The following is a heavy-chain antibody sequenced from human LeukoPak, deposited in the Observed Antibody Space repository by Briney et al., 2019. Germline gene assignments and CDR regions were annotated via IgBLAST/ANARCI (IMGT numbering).Heavy chain of an antibody. CDR2: INPNSGGT. CDR1: GYTFTGYY. V-gene: IGHV1-2*02. D-gene: IGHD2-8*01. Sequence: GASVKVSCKASGYTFTGYYMHWVRQAPGQGLEWMGWINPNSGGTNYAQRLQGRVTMTTDTSTSTAYMELRSLRSDDTAVYYCARTGAANVLMVYAGAFDIWGQGTMVTVSS. CDR3: ARTGAANVLMVYAGAFDI. J-gene: IGHJ3*02.